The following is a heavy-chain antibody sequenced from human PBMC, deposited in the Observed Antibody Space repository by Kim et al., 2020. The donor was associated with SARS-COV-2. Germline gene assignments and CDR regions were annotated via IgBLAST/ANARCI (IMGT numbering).Heavy chain of an antibody. V-gene: IGHV3-49*03. CDR1: GFTFGDYA. CDR3: TRTIARPLRRYFDY. Sequence: GGSLRLSCTASGFTFGDYAMSWFRQAPGKGLEWVGFIRSKAYGGTTEYAASVKGRFTISRDDSKSIAYLQMNSLKTEDTAVYYCTRTIARPLRRYFDYWGQGTLVTVSS. CDR2: IRSKAYGGTT. J-gene: IGHJ4*02. D-gene: IGHD6-6*01.